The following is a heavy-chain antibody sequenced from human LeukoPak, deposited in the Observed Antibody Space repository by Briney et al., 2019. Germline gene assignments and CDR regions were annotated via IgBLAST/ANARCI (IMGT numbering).Heavy chain of an antibody. CDR1: GFTFSSYW. CDR2: IKQDGSEK. V-gene: IGHV3-7*01. Sequence: GGSLRLSCAASGFTFSSYWMRWVRQAPGKGLEWVANIKQDGSEKYCVDSVKGRFTISRDNTNNPLYLQMNSLRAEDTAVYYGARDPRVDSRRYRAFDYWGQGTLVTVSS. J-gene: IGHJ4*02. D-gene: IGHD6-13*01. CDR3: ARDPRVDSRRYRAFDY.